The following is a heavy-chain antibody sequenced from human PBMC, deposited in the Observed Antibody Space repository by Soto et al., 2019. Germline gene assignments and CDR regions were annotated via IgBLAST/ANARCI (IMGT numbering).Heavy chain of an antibody. Sequence: GGSLRLSCAASGFTFSSYAMSWVRQAPGKGLEWVSAISGSGGSTYYADSVKGRFTISRDNSKNTLYLQMNSLRAEDTAVYYCAKDASTGGYDFWSGYITPLPSIVYWGQGTLVTVSS. D-gene: IGHD3-3*01. V-gene: IGHV3-23*01. CDR2: ISGSGGST. CDR3: AKDASTGGYDFWSGYITPLPSIVY. J-gene: IGHJ4*02. CDR1: GFTFSSYA.